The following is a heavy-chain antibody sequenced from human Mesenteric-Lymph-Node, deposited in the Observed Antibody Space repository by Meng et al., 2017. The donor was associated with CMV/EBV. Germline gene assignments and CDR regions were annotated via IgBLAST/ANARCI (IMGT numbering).Heavy chain of an antibody. CDR1: GFRFSSYW. CDR3: ARGLGEGD. J-gene: IGHJ4*02. D-gene: IGHD3-16*01. CDR2: INSDGSST. V-gene: IGHV3-74*01. Sequence: GESLKISCAASGFRFSSYWRHWVRQAPGKGLVWVSRINSDGSSTNYADSVKGRFTISRDNAKNTLYLQMNRLRAEDTAVYYCARGLGEGDWSQGTLVTVSS.